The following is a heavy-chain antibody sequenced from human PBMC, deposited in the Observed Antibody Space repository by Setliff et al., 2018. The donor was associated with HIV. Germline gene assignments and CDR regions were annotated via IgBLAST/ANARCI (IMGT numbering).Heavy chain of an antibody. V-gene: IGHV3-48*03. D-gene: IGHD6-13*01. J-gene: IGHJ4*02. CDR2: ISGSGSTI. CDR3: VRVYRAGSWDY. CDR1: GFTFNSHE. Sequence: GGSLRLSCAASGFTFNSHEMNWVRLAPGKGLEWVSYISGSGSTIYYADSVKGRFTISRDNAKNSLYLQMNSLRAEDTAVYYCVRVYRAGSWDYWGQGTLGTVSS.